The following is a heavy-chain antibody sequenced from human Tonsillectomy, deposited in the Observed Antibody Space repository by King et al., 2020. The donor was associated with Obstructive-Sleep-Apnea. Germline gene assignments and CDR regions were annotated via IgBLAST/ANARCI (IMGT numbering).Heavy chain of an antibody. CDR2: ISYDESNK. V-gene: IGHV3-30*03. D-gene: IGHD3-3*01. Sequence: QLVQSGGGVVQPGRSLTLSCAASGFIFSSSVIHWVRQAPGKGLEWVAVISYDESNKYYADSVKGRFTISRDNSKKTVYLQMNSLRAEDTAVYYCARGVVFGVVTTLSDYWGPGTLVTVSS. J-gene: IGHJ4*02. CDR3: ARGVVFGVVTTLSDY. CDR1: GFIFSSSV.